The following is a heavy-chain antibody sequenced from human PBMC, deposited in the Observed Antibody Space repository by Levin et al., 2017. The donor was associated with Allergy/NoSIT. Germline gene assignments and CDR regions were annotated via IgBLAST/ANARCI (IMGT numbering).Heavy chain of an antibody. V-gene: IGHV3-7*01. CDR1: GFTFSNYW. CDR3: VRELVTTVTADYMDV. D-gene: IGHD4-17*01. J-gene: IGHJ6*03. CDR2: IKFDEVER. Sequence: GESLKISCAASGFTFSNYWMSWVRRAPGKGLEWVANIKFDEVERYHVDSVKGRFTISRDNAKKSLYLQMNSLRVEDTAVYYCVRELVTTVTADYMDVWGKGTTVTVSS.